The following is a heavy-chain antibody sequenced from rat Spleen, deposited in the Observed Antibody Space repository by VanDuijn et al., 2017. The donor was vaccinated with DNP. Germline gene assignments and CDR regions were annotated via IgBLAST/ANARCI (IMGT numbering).Heavy chain of an antibody. CDR3: TRGGTYYFDY. D-gene: IGHD1-11*01. CDR2: MSPTTRSS. Sequence: EVQLVESGGGLVQPGRSLKLSCAVSGITFSDYDMAWVRQAPTKGLEWVACMSPTTRSSYYRDSVRGRFTVSRDDSTSTLYLQMDSLRSEDTATYYCTRGGTYYFDYWGQGVMVTVSS. CDR1: GITFSDYD. J-gene: IGHJ2*01. V-gene: IGHV5-27*01.